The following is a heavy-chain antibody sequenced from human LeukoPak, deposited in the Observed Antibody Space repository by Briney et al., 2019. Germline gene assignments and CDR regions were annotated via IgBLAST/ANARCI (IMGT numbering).Heavy chain of an antibody. V-gene: IGHV3-11*01. CDR2: ISSGGSNN. CDR1: GFTFSDYY. J-gene: IGHJ6*02. Sequence: GGSLRLSCAASGFTFSDYYMSWIRQAPGKGLEWVSYISSGGSNNSYADSVKGRFTISRDNAKNSLYLQMNSLRAEDTAVYYCARVQYCTNGVCRAGYYYGMDVWGQGTTVTVSS. D-gene: IGHD2-8*01. CDR3: ARVQYCTNGVCRAGYYYGMDV.